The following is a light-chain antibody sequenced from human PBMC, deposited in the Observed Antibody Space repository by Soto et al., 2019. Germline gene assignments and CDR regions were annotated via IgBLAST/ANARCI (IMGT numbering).Light chain of an antibody. CDR2: RAS. Sequence: DIVMTQSPGTLSSSPGETATLSCRASQTVRSNYLAWYQHKPGPAPRLLIYRASSRATAIPDRCSGSGSGTDFTLTISRLEPEDLATYYCHQYGNSPYTFGQGTRLEIK. CDR1: QTVRSNY. J-gene: IGKJ2*01. CDR3: HQYGNSPYT. V-gene: IGKV3-20*01.